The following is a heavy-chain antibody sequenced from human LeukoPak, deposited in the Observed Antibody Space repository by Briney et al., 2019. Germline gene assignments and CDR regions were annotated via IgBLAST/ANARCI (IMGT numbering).Heavy chain of an antibody. Sequence: ASVKASCKVSGYTLTELSMHWVRQAPGKGLEWMGGFDPEDGETIYAQKFQGRVTMTEDTSTDTAYMELSSLRSEDTAVYYCATDRVTMVRGVISYYYGMDVWGQGTTVTVSS. J-gene: IGHJ6*02. CDR3: ATDRVTMVRGVISYYYGMDV. CDR1: GYTLTELS. CDR2: FDPEDGET. D-gene: IGHD3-10*01. V-gene: IGHV1-24*01.